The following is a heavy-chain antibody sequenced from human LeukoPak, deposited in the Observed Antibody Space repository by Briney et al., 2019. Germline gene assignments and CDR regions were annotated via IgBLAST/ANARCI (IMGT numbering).Heavy chain of an antibody. V-gene: IGHV3-30*18. D-gene: IGHD6-6*01. J-gene: IGHJ3*02. CDR1: GFTFSSYS. CDR2: ISYDGSNK. Sequence: GGSLRLSCAASGFTFSSYSMNWVRQAPGTGLEWVAVISYDGSNKYYADSVKGRFTISRDNSKNTLYLQMNSLRAEDTAVYYCAKDRGGIAARGEHDAFDIWGQGTMVTVSS. CDR3: AKDRGGIAARGEHDAFDI.